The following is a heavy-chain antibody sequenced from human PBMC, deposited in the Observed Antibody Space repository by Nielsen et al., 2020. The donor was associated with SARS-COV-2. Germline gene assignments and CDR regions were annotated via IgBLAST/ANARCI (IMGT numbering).Heavy chain of an antibody. CDR3: AREGEEAAAGEDYYYYGMDV. Sequence: VRQAPGKGLEWVAVISYDGSNKYYADSVKGRFTISRDNSKNTLYLQMNSLRAEDTAVYYCAREGEEAAAGEDYYYYGMDVWGQGTTVTVSS. V-gene: IGHV3-30-3*01. CDR2: ISYDGSNK. D-gene: IGHD6-13*01. J-gene: IGHJ6*02.